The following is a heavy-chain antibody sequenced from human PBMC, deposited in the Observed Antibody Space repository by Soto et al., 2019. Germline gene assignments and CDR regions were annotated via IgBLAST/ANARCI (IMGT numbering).Heavy chain of an antibody. CDR3: ARGGGGYSYGRWFDP. J-gene: IGHJ5*02. V-gene: IGHV4-34*01. CDR2: INHSGST. D-gene: IGHD5-18*01. CDR1: GGSFSGYY. Sequence: SETLSLTCAVYGGSFSGYYWSWIRQPPGKGLEWIGGINHSGSTNYNPSLKSRVTISVDTSKNQFSLKLSSVTAADTAVYYCARGGGGYSYGRWFDPWGQGTLVTVSS.